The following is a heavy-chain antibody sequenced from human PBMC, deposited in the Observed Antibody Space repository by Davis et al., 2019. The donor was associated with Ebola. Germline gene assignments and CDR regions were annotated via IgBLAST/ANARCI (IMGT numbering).Heavy chain of an antibody. D-gene: IGHD1-26*01. J-gene: IGHJ4*02. CDR3: AKQRGVGAIDYDY. CDR2: ISSGGGAP. Sequence: PSGSLTLSCAVSGFTLSTYAMGWVRQAPGKGLEWVSVISSGGGAPYYADSVKGRFTTFRDNPKNTLYLQMKSLRADDTAVYYCAKQRGVGAIDYDYWGRGTVVTVSS. CDR1: GFTLSTYA. V-gene: IGHV3-23*01.